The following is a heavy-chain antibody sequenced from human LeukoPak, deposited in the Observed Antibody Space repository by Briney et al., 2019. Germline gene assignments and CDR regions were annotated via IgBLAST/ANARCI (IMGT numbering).Heavy chain of an antibody. J-gene: IGHJ4*02. CDR2: INPNTGGT. CDR1: GYTFTDNY. V-gene: IGHV1-2*02. Sequence: GASVKVSCKASGYTFTDNYMHWVRQAPGQGLEWMGGINPNTGGTNYARKFQGRVTMTRDTSISTAYMELTRLRADDTAVYYCARDTRGYNYGYVGFDYWGQGTLVTVSS. D-gene: IGHD5-18*01. CDR3: ARDTRGYNYGYVGFDY.